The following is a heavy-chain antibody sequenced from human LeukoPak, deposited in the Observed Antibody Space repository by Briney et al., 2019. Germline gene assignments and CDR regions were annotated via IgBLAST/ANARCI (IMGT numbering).Heavy chain of an antibody. CDR3: ARDRANCSSTNCSLYWYFDL. J-gene: IGHJ2*01. D-gene: IGHD2-2*01. CDR2: IHYSGTT. V-gene: IGHV4-59*02. CDR1: GGSVSSYY. Sequence: SETLSLTCTVSGGSVSSYYWSWIRQPPGKGLEWIGYIHYSGTTNSNPSLKSRVTISVDTSKNQFSLKLSSVTAADTAVYYCARDRANCSSTNCSLYWYFDLWGRGTLVTVSS.